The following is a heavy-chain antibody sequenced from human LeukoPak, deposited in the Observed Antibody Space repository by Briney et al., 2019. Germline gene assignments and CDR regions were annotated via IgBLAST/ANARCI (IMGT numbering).Heavy chain of an antibody. CDR3: ARGQSHSSSWYPPSTAEYFQH. Sequence: ASVKVSCKASGYTFTTYDINWVRQATGQGLEWMGWMNANSGNTGYAQKFQGRVIMTRDTSISTAYMELSSLRSEDTAVYYCARGQSHSSSWYPPSTAEYFQHWGQGTLVTVTS. CDR2: MNANSGNT. V-gene: IGHV1-8*01. D-gene: IGHD6-13*01. J-gene: IGHJ1*01. CDR1: GYTFTTYD.